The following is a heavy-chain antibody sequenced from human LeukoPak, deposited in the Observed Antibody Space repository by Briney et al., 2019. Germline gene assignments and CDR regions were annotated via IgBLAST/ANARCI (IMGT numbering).Heavy chain of an antibody. CDR1: GGSVTSYY. CDR3: ARGGLVPLDY. J-gene: IGHJ4*02. CDR2: INHSGRT. Sequence: PSETLSLTCSVSGGSVTSYYWSWIRQPPGKGLEWIGEINHSGRTNYNPSLKSRVTISVDTSKNQFSLKLSSVTAADTAVYYCARGGLVPLDYWGQGTLVTVSS. V-gene: IGHV4-34*01.